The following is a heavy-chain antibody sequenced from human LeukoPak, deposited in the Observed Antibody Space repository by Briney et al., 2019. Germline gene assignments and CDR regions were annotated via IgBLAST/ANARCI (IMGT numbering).Heavy chain of an antibody. D-gene: IGHD3-3*01. J-gene: IGHJ4*02. CDR2: INPNSGGT. CDR1: GYTFTGYY. Sequence: ASVKVSCKASGYTFTGYYMHWVRQAPGQGLEWMGWINPNSGGTNYAQKLQGRVTMTTDTSTSTAYMELRSLRSDDTAVYYCARTDTYYDFWSGYYTGAKFDYWGQGTLVTVSS. V-gene: IGHV1-2*02. CDR3: ARTDTYYDFWSGYYTGAKFDY.